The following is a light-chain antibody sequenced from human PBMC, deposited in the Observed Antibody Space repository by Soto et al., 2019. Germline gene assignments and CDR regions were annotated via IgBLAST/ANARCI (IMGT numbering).Light chain of an antibody. CDR1: QSVSSN. CDR2: GAS. CDR3: QQYDNWPWT. V-gene: IGKV3-15*01. J-gene: IGKJ1*01. Sequence: EIVITQSPATLSVSPGERATLSCRASQSVSSNLAWYQQSPGQPPRLLFYGASTRATGIPARFSGSGSGTDFTLTIHSXQSEDLAVYYCQQYDNWPWTFGQGTKVDIK.